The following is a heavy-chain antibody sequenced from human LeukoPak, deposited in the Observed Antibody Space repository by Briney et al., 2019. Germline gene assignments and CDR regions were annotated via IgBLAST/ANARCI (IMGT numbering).Heavy chain of an antibody. J-gene: IGHJ5*02. Sequence: SETLSLTCTVSGGSINSGSCYWSWIRQPAGKGLEWIGRIYTSGSTNYNPSLESRLTISADTSKNQFSLKVRSVTAADTAVYYCARDWGFQWLDPWGQGTLVTVSS. CDR1: GGSINSGSCY. CDR3: ARDWGFQWLDP. V-gene: IGHV4-61*02. D-gene: IGHD3-16*01. CDR2: IYTSGST.